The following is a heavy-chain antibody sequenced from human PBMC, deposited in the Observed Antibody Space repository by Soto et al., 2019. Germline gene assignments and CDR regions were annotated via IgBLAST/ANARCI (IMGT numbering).Heavy chain of an antibody. CDR2: NYRDGST. CDR3: GKVLIGATGHTDFDS. Sequence: SETLSLTCSVSGASITSNFFYWGWIRRPLGKGLEWIGSNYRDGSTYYSPSLKNRVTISLDTSNNRFSLKLNSVTAADTAVYFCGKVLIGATGHTDFDSWGQGTQVTVSS. V-gene: IGHV4-39*02. J-gene: IGHJ4*02. D-gene: IGHD2-15*01. CDR1: GASITSNFFY.